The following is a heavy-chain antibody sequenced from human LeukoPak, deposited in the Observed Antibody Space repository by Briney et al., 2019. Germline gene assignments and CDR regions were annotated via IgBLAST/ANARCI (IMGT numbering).Heavy chain of an antibody. Sequence: QPGGSLRLSCAASGFTFSSYAMSWVRQAPGRGLERVSGISGSGGSTYYADSVKGRFTISRDNSKNTLYLQMNSLRAEDTAVYYCAKDRVGSGWHLDAFDIWGQGTMVTVSS. V-gene: IGHV3-23*01. CDR1: GFTFSSYA. D-gene: IGHD6-19*01. CDR2: ISGSGGST. J-gene: IGHJ3*02. CDR3: AKDRVGSGWHLDAFDI.